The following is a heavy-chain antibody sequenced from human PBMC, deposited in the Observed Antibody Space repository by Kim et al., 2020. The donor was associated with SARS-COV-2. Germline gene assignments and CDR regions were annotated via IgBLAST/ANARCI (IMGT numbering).Heavy chain of an antibody. CDR1: GYTFTSYD. D-gene: IGHD3-22*01. CDR3: ARRPKGITMIVVVNWYFDY. CDR2: MNPNSGNT. V-gene: IGHV1-8*01. J-gene: IGHJ4*02. Sequence: ASVKVSCKASGYTFTSYDINWVRQATGQGLEWMGWMNPNSGNTGYAQKFQGRVTMTRNTSISTAYMELSSLRSEDTAVYYCARRPKGITMIVVVNWYFDYWGQGTLVTVSS.